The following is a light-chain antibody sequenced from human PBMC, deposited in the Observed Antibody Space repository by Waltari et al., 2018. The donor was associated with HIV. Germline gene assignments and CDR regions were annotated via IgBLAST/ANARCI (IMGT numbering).Light chain of an antibody. CDR3: CSYAGRSTLEV. J-gene: IGLJ2*01. CDR2: EGS. CDR1: SSDVGSYNL. Sequence: QSALTQPASVSGSPGQSITISCTGTSSDVGSYNLVSWYQQHPGKAPKLMIYEGSKRPSGVSNRFSGYKSGNTASLTISGLQAEDEADYYCCSYAGRSTLEVFGGGTKLTVL. V-gene: IGLV2-23*01.